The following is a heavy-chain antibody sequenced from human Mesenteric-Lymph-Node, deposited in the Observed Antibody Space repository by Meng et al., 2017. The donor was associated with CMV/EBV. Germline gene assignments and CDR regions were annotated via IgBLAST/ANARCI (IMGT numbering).Heavy chain of an antibody. CDR1: EFIFSNFA. V-gene: IGHV3-23*01. Sequence: GESLKISCAASEFIFSNFAMSWVRQAPGKGLEWVSSISESGDVTHYADSVRGRFTISRDNSKNTVHLQMSSLRAEDTAVYYCARDFGYSTFDYWGLGTLVTVSS. CDR3: ARDFGYSTFDY. D-gene: IGHD3-10*01. CDR2: ISESGDVT. J-gene: IGHJ4*02.